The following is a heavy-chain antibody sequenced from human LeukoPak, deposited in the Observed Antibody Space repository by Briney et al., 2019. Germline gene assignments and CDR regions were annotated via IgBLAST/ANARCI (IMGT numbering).Heavy chain of an antibody. Sequence: GGSLRLSCAASGFTFSNYWMTWVRQAPGKGLEWVANIKQDGSDKFYADSVKGRFTISRDNAKNSLSLQMNSLRAEDTAVYYCAKAPTGGYSGSYLDYWGQGTLVTVSS. V-gene: IGHV3-7*01. CDR2: IKQDGSDK. D-gene: IGHD1-26*01. CDR3: AKAPTGGYSGSYLDY. CDR1: GFTFSNYW. J-gene: IGHJ4*02.